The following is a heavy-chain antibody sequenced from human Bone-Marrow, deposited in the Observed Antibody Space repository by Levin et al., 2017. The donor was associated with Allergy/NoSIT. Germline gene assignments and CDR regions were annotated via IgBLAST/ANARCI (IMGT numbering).Heavy chain of an antibody. CDR3: ARRHRFCYGGSCSLGPIDF. V-gene: IGHV3-11*01. J-gene: IGHJ4*02. CDR2: ISRDGSSK. CDR1: GFTFSDYQ. Sequence: GESLKISCATSGFTFSDYQLSWIRQVPGKGLFWVSHISRDGSSKFYVGSVKGRFTISRDNAKSSLDLQMDSLRAGDTAVYYCARRHRFCYGGSCSLGPIDFWGQGTLVTVSS. D-gene: IGHD2-15*01.